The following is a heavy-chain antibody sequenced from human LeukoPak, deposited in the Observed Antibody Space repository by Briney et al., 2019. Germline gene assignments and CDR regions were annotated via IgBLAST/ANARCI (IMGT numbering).Heavy chain of an antibody. D-gene: IGHD4-17*01. Sequence: ASVKVSCKASGGTFISYASSWVRQAPGQGLEWMGGIIPIFGTANYAQKFQGRVTIPTDESTSTAYMELSSLRSEDTAVYYCARDGETVTTSGSFMGYFDYWGQGTLVTVSS. V-gene: IGHV1-69*05. CDR2: IIPIFGTA. CDR1: GGTFISYA. CDR3: ARDGETVTTSGSFMGYFDY. J-gene: IGHJ4*02.